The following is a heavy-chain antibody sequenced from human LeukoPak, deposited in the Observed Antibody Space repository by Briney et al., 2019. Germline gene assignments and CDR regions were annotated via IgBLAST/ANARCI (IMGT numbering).Heavy chain of an antibody. Sequence: GGCLRLSCAASGFTFSNYAIHWVRQAQGKGREWVAVVSYDGGNEYYADSVKGRFTISRDNSKNTLYLQMNSLRAEDTAVYYCARDRERYYYFGMDVWGKGTTVTVSS. V-gene: IGHV3-30*04. CDR2: VSYDGGNE. CDR1: GFTFSNYA. CDR3: ARDRERYYYFGMDV. J-gene: IGHJ6*04.